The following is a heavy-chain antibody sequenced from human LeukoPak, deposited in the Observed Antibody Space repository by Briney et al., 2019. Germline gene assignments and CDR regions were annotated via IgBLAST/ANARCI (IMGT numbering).Heavy chain of an antibody. D-gene: IGHD3-10*01. J-gene: IGHJ6*02. CDR1: GFTFNSYA. V-gene: IGHV3-23*01. CDR2: IFGSGGTA. Sequence: GGSLRPSCAASGFTFNSYAMYWVRQAPGKGLEWVSGIFGSGGTAHYADSVKGRFTISRDNSKNTLYLQMNSLRAEDTAVYYCAKVGGSGTSDVWGQGTTVTVSS. CDR3: AKVGGSGTSDV.